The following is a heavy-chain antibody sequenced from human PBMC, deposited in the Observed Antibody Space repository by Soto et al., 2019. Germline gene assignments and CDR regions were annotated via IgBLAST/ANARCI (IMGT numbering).Heavy chain of an antibody. D-gene: IGHD4-17*01. CDR1: GGSISSYY. V-gene: IGHV4-59*08. CDR2: IYYSGST. CDR3: ARSGLYGDYEDY. Sequence: SETLSLTCTVSGGSISSYYWSWIRQPPGKGLEWIGYIYYSGSTNYNPSLKSRVTISVDTSKNQFSLKLSSVTAADTAVYYCARSGLYGDYEDYWGQGTLVTVSS. J-gene: IGHJ4*02.